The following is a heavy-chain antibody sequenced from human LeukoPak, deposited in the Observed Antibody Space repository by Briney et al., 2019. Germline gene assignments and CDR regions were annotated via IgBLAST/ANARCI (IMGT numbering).Heavy chain of an antibody. Sequence: PSETLSLTCTVPGGSISSYYWSWIRQPAGKGREWIGRFYTSGTTNYNPSLKSRVTMSVDTSKNQFSLKLSSVTAADTAVYYCARDYDSSGYAFDIWGQGTMVTVSS. J-gene: IGHJ3*02. V-gene: IGHV4-4*07. CDR3: ARDYDSSGYAFDI. CDR2: FYTSGTT. D-gene: IGHD3-22*01. CDR1: GGSISSYY.